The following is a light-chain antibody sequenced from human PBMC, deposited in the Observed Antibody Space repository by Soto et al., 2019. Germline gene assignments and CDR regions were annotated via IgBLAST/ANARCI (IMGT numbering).Light chain of an antibody. CDR3: LLYDGGTGV. J-gene: IGLJ3*02. Sequence: QTVVTQEPSLTVSPGGTVTLTCASSTGAVTSGSYQNWFQQKPGQAPRPLIYSTSNTHSLTPARFSGSLLGDKAALTLSGVQPGDEADYYCLLYDGGTGVFGGGTKLTVL. CDR2: STS. V-gene: IGLV7-43*01. CDR1: TGAVTSGSY.